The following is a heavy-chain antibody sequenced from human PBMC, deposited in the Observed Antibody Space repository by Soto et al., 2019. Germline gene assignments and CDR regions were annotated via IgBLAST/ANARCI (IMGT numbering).Heavy chain of an antibody. D-gene: IGHD6-13*01. J-gene: IGHJ4*02. CDR2: IYHSGST. CDR1: GGSISSGGYS. V-gene: IGHV4-30-2*01. CDR3: ASSHAGAHITAAVH. Sequence: QLQLQESGSGLVKPSQTLSLTCAVSGGSISSGGYSWSWIRQPPGKGLEWIGYIYHSGSTYYNPSLQSRVTIAVDRSKNPFSLKLSSVTAADTAVYYCASSHAGAHITAAVHWGQGTLVTVSS.